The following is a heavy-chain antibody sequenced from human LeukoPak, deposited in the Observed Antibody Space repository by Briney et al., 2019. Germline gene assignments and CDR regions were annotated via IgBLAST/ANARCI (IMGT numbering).Heavy chain of an antibody. J-gene: IGHJ5*02. CDR3: AKDLCGSCYNWFDP. CDR2: ISANGGST. D-gene: IGHD2-15*01. Sequence: GGSLRLSCAASGFTFSNYGMHWVRQAPGKGLQWVSAISANGGSTYYADSVKGRFTISRDNSKNTLYLQMNSLRAEDTAVYYCAKDLCGSCYNWFDPWGQGTLVTVSS. CDR1: GFTFSNYG. V-gene: IGHV3-23*01.